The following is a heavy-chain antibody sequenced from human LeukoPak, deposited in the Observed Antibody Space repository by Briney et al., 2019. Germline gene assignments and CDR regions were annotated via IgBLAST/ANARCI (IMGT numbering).Heavy chain of an antibody. CDR2: IHNSGST. V-gene: IGHV4-61*02. CDR1: GASISTGSSY. Sequence: SETLSLTCTVSGASISTGSSYWSWIRQPAGEGLEWIGRIHNSGSTNYNPSLNSRVTISVDTSKNQVSLKLTSVTAADTAVYYCARDALSPFDYWGQGTLVTVSS. J-gene: IGHJ4*02. D-gene: IGHD2/OR15-2a*01. CDR3: ARDALSPFDY.